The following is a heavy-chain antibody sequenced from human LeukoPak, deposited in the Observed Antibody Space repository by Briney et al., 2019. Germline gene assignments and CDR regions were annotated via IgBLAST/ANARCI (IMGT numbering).Heavy chain of an antibody. Sequence: GGSLRLSCAASGFTFSDYYMSWIRQAPGKGLEWVSAISGSGGSTYYADSVKGRFTISRDNSKNTLYLQMNSLRAEDTAVYYCAKAQWLVPPDYWGQGTLVTVSS. CDR1: GFTFSDYY. J-gene: IGHJ4*02. CDR3: AKAQWLVPPDY. CDR2: ISGSGGST. V-gene: IGHV3-23*01. D-gene: IGHD6-19*01.